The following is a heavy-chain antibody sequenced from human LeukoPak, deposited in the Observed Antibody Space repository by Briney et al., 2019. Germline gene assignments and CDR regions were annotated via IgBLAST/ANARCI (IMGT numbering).Heavy chain of an antibody. Sequence: PGGSLRLSCAASGFTFSSYWMHWVRQAPGKGLVWVSRISSDGSSTTYADSVKGRFTISRDNAKNTLYLQMNSLRADDTAVYYCARSRWLDAFDYWGQGTLVTVSS. J-gene: IGHJ4*02. CDR3: ARSRWLDAFDY. V-gene: IGHV3-74*01. CDR2: ISSDGSST. CDR1: GFTFSSYW. D-gene: IGHD6-19*01.